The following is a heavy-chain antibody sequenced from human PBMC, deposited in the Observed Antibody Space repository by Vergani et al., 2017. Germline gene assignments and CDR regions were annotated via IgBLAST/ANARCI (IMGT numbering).Heavy chain of an antibody. J-gene: IGHJ1*01. CDR3: ATKSCCTPGCQIVYFRE. CDR1: GFTSSYSG. CDR2: ISYDGTQK. V-gene: IGHV3-30*03. Sequence: QVHLLESGGGVVQPGRSLRLSCVVSGFTSSYSGMHWVRQAPGKGLEWVAVISYDGTQKYYADSVKGRFTISRDNSKSTLYLHMNRLRTEDTAVYYCATKSCCTPGCQIVYFREWGQGTLVTVSS. D-gene: IGHD1-1*01.